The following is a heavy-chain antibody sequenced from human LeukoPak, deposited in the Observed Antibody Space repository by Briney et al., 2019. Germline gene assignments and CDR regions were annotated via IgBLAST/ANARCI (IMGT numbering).Heavy chain of an antibody. CDR3: ARFHGLGSYNYYYGMDV. CDR2: INPSGGST. V-gene: IGHV1-46*01. J-gene: IGHJ6*02. Sequence: ASVKVSCKASGYTFTSYYMHWVRQAPGQGLEWMGIINPSGGSTSYAQKFQGRVTMTRDTSTSTVYMELSSLRSEDTAVYYCARFHGLGSYNYYYGMDVWGRGTTVTVSS. D-gene: IGHD3-10*01. CDR1: GYTFTSYY.